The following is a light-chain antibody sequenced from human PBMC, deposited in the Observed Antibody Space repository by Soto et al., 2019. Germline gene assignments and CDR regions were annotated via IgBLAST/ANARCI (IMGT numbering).Light chain of an antibody. J-gene: IGKJ1*01. CDR3: QHYNNWPPWT. CDR2: GAS. CDR1: QSVSSN. Sequence: EIVMTQSPXTLSVFPGERATLSCRASQSVSSNLAWYQQKPGQAPRLLIYGASTRATGIPARFSGSGSGTEFTLTISSLQSEDFAVYYCQHYNNWPPWTFGQGTKVEIK. V-gene: IGKV3-15*01.